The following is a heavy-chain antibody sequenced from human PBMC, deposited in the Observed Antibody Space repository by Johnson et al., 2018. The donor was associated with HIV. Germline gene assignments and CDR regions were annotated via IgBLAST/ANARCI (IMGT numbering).Heavy chain of an antibody. Sequence: QVQLVESGGGVVQPGRSLRLSCAASGFTFSRYAMHWVRQAPGKGLEWVAVISNDGSDKYYPDSVKGRFTISRENATNFLYLQMNSLAAGDTAGYYCARGRPGGPNLLDAAGNDAFDIWGQGTMVTVSS. V-gene: IGHV3-30*14. CDR2: ISNDGSDK. J-gene: IGHJ3*02. CDR3: ARGRPGGPNLLDAAGNDAFDI. D-gene: IGHD6-13*01. CDR1: GFTFSRYA.